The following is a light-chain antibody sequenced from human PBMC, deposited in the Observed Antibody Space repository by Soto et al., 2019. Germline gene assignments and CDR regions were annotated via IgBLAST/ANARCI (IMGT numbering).Light chain of an antibody. V-gene: IGLV6-57*02. CDR3: QSYDSSKAV. J-gene: IGLJ7*01. CDR1: SVSIASNY. CDR2: EDN. Sequence: FMLTQPHSVSESPGKTVTISCTGSSVSIASNYVQWYQQRPGSAPTTVIYEDNQRPSGVPDRFSGSIDSSSNSASLTSSGLKTEDEADYYCQSYDSSKAVFGGGTQLTVL.